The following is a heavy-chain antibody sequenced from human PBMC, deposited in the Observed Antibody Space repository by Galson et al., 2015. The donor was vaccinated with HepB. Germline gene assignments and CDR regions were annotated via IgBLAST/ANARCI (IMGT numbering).Heavy chain of an antibody. CDR2: ISSSSSYT. J-gene: IGHJ5*02. CDR1: GFTFSDYY. CDR3: ARYRTTSGYSYGYWFDP. Sequence: SLRLSCAASGFTFSDYYMSWIRQAPGKGLEWVSYISSSSSYTNYADSVKGRFTISRDNAKNSLYLQMNSLRAEDTAVYYCARYRTTSGYSYGYWFDPWGQGTLVTVSS. D-gene: IGHD5-18*01. V-gene: IGHV3-11*06.